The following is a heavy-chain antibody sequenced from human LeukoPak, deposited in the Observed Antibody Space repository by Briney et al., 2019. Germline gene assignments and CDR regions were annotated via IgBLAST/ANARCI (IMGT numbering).Heavy chain of an antibody. CDR3: ARDRETYSNNWFDP. V-gene: IGHV3-7*01. D-gene: IGHD2-15*01. Sequence: GGSLRLSCAASGCTFSSYWMSWVRQAPGKGLEWVANIKQDGSEKYYVDSVKGRFTISRDNAKNSLYLQMNSLRAEDTAVYYCARDRETYSNNWFDPWGQGTLVTVSS. J-gene: IGHJ5*02. CDR1: GCTFSSYW. CDR2: IKQDGSEK.